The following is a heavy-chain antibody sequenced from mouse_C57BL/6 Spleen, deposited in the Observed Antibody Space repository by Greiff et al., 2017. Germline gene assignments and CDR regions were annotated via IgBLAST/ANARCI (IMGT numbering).Heavy chain of an antibody. CDR2: IRNKANGYTT. CDR1: GFTFTDYY. CDR3: ARPYYYGSSPWFAY. V-gene: IGHV7-3*01. J-gene: IGHJ3*01. D-gene: IGHD1-1*01. Sequence: EVKLQESGGGLVQPGGSLSLSCAASGFTFTDYYMSWVRQPPGKALEWLGFIRNKANGYTTEYSASVKGRFTISRDNSQSILYLQMNALRAEDSATYYCARPYYYGSSPWFAYWGQGTLVTVSA.